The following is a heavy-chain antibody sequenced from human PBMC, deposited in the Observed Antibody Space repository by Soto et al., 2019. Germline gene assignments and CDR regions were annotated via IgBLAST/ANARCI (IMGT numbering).Heavy chain of an antibody. CDR2: ISPFNGRR. Sequence: QVHLVQSGLEVRKPGASVRLSCKASGYTFTSHGISWVRQAPGQGLEWVGWISPFNGRRDIGDSFQCIVSMSTDTGSAYMEVRGLRFDDTAIYFCGRCIQPSVPSATDVWGQGTTVIVSS. D-gene: IGHD1-1*01. V-gene: IGHV1-18*01. J-gene: IGHJ6*02. CDR3: GRCIQPSVPSATDV. CDR1: GYTFTSHG.